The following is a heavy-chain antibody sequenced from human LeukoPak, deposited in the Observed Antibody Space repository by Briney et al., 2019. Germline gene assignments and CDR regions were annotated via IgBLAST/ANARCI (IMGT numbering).Heavy chain of an antibody. CDR3: ARDNGYCSGGSCAPVPFGY. J-gene: IGHJ4*02. CDR1: GFTFSSYN. V-gene: IGHV3-48*01. CDR2: ISSSTSTI. Sequence: PGGSLRLSCAASGFTFSSYNMNWVRQAPGKGLEWVSYISSSTSTIYYADSVKGRFTISRDNAKNSLYLQMHSLRAEDTAVYYCARDNGYCSGGSCAPVPFGYWGQGTLVTVSS. D-gene: IGHD2-15*01.